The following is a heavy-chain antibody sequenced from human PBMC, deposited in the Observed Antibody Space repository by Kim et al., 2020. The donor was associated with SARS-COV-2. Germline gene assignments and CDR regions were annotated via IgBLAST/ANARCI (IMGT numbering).Heavy chain of an antibody. CDR3: TTELGFCSGSSCYYFDN. V-gene: IGHV3-15*01. CDR2: IRSKIDGGAT. Sequence: GGSLRLSCAASGFTFTNAWMTWVRQAPGKGLEWVGRIRSKIDGGATDYAAPVKGRFSISRDDSKNMMYLEMNSLKTEDIGVYYCTTELGFCSGSSCYYFDNWGQGTL. D-gene: IGHD2-8*02. J-gene: IGHJ4*02. CDR1: GFTFTNAW.